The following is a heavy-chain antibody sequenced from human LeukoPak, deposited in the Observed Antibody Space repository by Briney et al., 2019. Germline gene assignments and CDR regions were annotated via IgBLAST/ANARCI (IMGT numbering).Heavy chain of an antibody. CDR3: ARVGSGSYRGSDAFDI. J-gene: IGHJ3*02. CDR1: GYXFTTYG. Sequence: ASVKVSCKASGYXFTTYGMSWVRQAPGQGLEWMGWISAKSGNTNYAQKHEGRVTMTTDTSTSTAYMELRSLRSDDTAVYYCARVGSGSYRGSDAFDIWGQGTMVTVSS. D-gene: IGHD1-26*01. CDR2: ISAKSGNT. V-gene: IGHV1-18*01.